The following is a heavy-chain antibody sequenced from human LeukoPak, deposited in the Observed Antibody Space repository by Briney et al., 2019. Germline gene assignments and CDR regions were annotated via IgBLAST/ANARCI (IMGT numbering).Heavy chain of an antibody. J-gene: IGHJ4*02. D-gene: IGHD6-19*01. Sequence: PGGSLRLSCAASGFTSSSYGMHWVRQAPGKGLEWVAVIWYDGSNKYYADSVKGRFTISRDNSKNTLYLQMNSLRAEDTAVYYCARGPPSSGWYAFRYWGQGTLVTVSS. CDR2: IWYDGSNK. V-gene: IGHV3-33*01. CDR1: GFTSSSYG. CDR3: ARGPPSSGWYAFRY.